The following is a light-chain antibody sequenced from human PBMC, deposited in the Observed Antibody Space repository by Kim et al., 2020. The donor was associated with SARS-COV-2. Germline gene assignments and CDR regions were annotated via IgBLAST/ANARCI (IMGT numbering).Light chain of an antibody. CDR2: VSSDGSH. J-gene: IGLJ3*02. CDR1: SGHSTYA. Sequence: ASVKLTCTLSSGHSTYAIAWHQQQPGKGPRYLMKVSSDGSHNKGDGIPDRFSGSSSGAERYLTISSLQSEDEADYYCQTWGTGIWVFGGGTQLTVL. CDR3: QTWGTGIWV. V-gene: IGLV4-69*01.